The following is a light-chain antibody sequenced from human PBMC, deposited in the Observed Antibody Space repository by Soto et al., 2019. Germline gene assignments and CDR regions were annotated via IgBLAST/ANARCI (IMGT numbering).Light chain of an antibody. V-gene: IGKV3-20*01. Sequence: EIVLTQSPGTLSLSPGERATLSCRASQSVSSSYLAWYQQKPGQAPRLLIYGASSRATGIPDRFSGSGSGTDFTLTIIRLEPEDFAVYYCQQDGSSTVTYGVGTKVDIK. CDR2: GAS. CDR1: QSVSSSY. J-gene: IGKJ4*01. CDR3: QQDGSSTVT.